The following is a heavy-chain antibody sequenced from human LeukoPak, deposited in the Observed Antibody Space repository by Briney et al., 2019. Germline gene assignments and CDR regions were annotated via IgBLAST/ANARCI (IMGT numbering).Heavy chain of an antibody. D-gene: IGHD4-17*01. CDR3: ARALTHDYGDYGAFDY. CDR2: IYHSGNT. CDR1: GYSISSGYY. Sequence: PSETLSLTCTVSGYSISSGYYWGWIRQPPGKGLEWIGSIYHSGNTYYNPSLKSRVTISVDTSKNQFSLKLSSVTAADTAVYYCARALTHDYGDYGAFDYWGQGTLVTVSS. V-gene: IGHV4-38-2*02. J-gene: IGHJ4*02.